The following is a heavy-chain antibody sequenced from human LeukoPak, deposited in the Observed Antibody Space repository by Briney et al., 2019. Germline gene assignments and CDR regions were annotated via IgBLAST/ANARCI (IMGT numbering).Heavy chain of an antibody. CDR2: IGSSDTM. J-gene: IGHJ6*04. CDR3: AREGRSGYDLTGYYGMDV. CDR1: GFTFSTYE. D-gene: IGHD5-12*01. Sequence: GGSLRLSCAASGFTFSTYEMSWVRQAPGKGLEWVSYIGSSDTMYYADSVKGRFTISRDNAKNSLYLQMNSLRAEDTAIYYCAREGRSGYDLTGYYGMDVWGKGTTVTVSS. V-gene: IGHV3-48*03.